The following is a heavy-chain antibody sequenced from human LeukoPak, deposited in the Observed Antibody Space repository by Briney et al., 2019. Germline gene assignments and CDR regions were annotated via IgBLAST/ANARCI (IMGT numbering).Heavy chain of an antibody. J-gene: IGHJ6*02. D-gene: IGHD3-3*01. CDR3: ARLSRYDFWSGYPPYGMDV. CDR1: GYSFTSYW. Sequence: GESLKISCKGFGYSFTSYWIGWVRQMPGKGLEWMGIIYPGDSDTRYSPSFQGQVTISADKSISTAYLQWSSLKASDTAMYYCARLSRYDFWSGYPPYGMDVWGQGTTVTVSS. CDR2: IYPGDSDT. V-gene: IGHV5-51*01.